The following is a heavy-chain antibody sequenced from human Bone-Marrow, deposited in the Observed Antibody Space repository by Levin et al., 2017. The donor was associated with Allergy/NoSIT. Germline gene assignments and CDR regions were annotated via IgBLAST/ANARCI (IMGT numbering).Heavy chain of an antibody. CDR1: GYTFTNFA. Sequence: GESLKISCKASGYTFTNFAIQWVRQAPGQGLEWMGWIKGDNGETKYSQTFRDRVTITRDTSATTAYLELRSLRFDDTAVYYCARDDFGDYLDYWGQGTLVTVSS. CDR3: ARDDFGDYLDY. J-gene: IGHJ4*02. D-gene: IGHD4-17*01. V-gene: IGHV1-3*01. CDR2: IKGDNGET.